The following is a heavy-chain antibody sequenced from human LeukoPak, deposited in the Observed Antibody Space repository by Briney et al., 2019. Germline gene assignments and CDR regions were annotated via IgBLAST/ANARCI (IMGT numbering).Heavy chain of an antibody. Sequence: SETLSLTCTVSGDSISSNHCCWDWIRQPPGKGLEWIGSFYYSGSAYYNPSLKSRVTMSVDTSKNQFSLKLSSVTAADTAVYYCARLYTYSDYWGQGTLVTVSS. CDR1: GDSISSNHCC. V-gene: IGHV4-39*01. CDR2: FYYSGSA. D-gene: IGHD1-26*01. J-gene: IGHJ4*02. CDR3: ARLYTYSDY.